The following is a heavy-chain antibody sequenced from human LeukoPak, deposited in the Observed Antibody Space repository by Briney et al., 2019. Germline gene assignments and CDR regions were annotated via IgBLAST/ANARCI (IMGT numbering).Heavy chain of an antibody. D-gene: IGHD1-7*01. J-gene: IGHJ3*02. CDR2: ISAFNGNT. CDR3: ARDGAQDWNYDAFDI. Sequence: ASLKVSCKASGYTFTIYGVSWVRQAPGQGLEWMGWISAFNGNTDYAQKFQGRVTMTTDTSTSTAYMELRSLRSDDTAVYYCARDGAQDWNYDAFDIWGQGTVVTVSS. CDR1: GYTFTIYG. V-gene: IGHV1-18*01.